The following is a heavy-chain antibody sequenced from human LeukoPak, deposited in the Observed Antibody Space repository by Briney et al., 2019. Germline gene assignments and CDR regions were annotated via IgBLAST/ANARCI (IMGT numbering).Heavy chain of an antibody. CDR1: GYTFTDYY. Sequence: ASVKVSCKASGYTFTDYYMHWVRQAPGQGLEWMGWINLNSRGTNYAQKFQGRVTMTRDTSISTAYMELNRLRSDDTAVYYCARDRAAAAGSFYYYYYMDVWGKGTTVTVSS. CDR2: INLNSRGT. CDR3: ARDRAAAAGSFYYYYYMDV. J-gene: IGHJ6*03. V-gene: IGHV1-2*02. D-gene: IGHD6-13*01.